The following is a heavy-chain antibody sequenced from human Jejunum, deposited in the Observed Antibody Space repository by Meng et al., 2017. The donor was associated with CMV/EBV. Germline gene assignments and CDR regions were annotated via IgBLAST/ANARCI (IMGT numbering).Heavy chain of an antibody. J-gene: IGHJ4*02. CDR2: SSPNTDGT. Sequence: TLTGEYMQGVRKGPGQGVEWMGWSSPNTDGTNSAQKFQGRVAMTRDTSINTAYMELTRLRSDDTAVYYCAKDGGSYLDYYFDYWGQGTLVTVSS. CDR1: TLTGEY. D-gene: IGHD1-26*01. V-gene: IGHV1-2*02. CDR3: AKDGGSYLDYYFDY.